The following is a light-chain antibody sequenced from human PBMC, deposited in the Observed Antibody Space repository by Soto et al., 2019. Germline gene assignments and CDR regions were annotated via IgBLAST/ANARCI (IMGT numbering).Light chain of an antibody. CDR2: GAS. Sequence: EIVLTQSPNTLSLSPGERATLSCMAVHSVSSDYLVWYQQKPGQAPRLHIYGASSRATGIPDRFSGSGSGTDFTLTISRLEPEDFAVYYCQHYGNTPPSVTFGPGTKVDI. CDR1: HSVSSDY. J-gene: IGKJ3*01. CDR3: QHYGNTPPSVT. V-gene: IGKV3-20*01.